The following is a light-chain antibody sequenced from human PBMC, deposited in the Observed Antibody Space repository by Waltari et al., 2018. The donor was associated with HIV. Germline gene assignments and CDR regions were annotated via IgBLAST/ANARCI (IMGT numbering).Light chain of an antibody. V-gene: IGLV1-44*01. CDR2: SNN. Sequence: QSVLTQPPSASGTPGQRVTVSCSGSSSNIGSNTVTWFQQLPGTAPKLLIYSNNQRPSGVPDRLSGSKYGTSASLAITGLQSEDEAHYYCAAWDDSLNGWVFGGGTKLTVL. CDR3: AAWDDSLNGWV. CDR1: SSNIGSNT. J-gene: IGLJ3*02.